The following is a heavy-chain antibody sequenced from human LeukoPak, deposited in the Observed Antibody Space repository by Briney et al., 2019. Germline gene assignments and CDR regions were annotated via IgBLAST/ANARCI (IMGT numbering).Heavy chain of an antibody. V-gene: IGHV1-3*01. Sequence: GASVKVSCKASGYTFASYDISWGRQAPGQGLEWMGWINAGNGNTKYSQKFQGRVTITRDTSASTAYMELSSLRSEDTAVYYCAGTMVRGVPTFGIYGMDVWGQGTTVTVSS. D-gene: IGHD3-10*01. CDR3: AGTMVRGVPTFGIYGMDV. CDR2: INAGNGNT. J-gene: IGHJ6*02. CDR1: GYTFASYD.